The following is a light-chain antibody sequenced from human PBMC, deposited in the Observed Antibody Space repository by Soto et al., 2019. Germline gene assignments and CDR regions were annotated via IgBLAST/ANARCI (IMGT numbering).Light chain of an antibody. CDR1: SSDVGGYNY. Sequence: QSALTQPASVSGSPGQSITISCTGTSSDVGGYNYVSWYQQHPGKAPKLMIYDVSNRPSGVSNRFSGSKSGNTASLTISGRQDEDEADYYCSSYTSSSTLVVFGGGTKLTVL. CDR3: SSYTSSSTLVV. CDR2: DVS. V-gene: IGLV2-14*01. J-gene: IGLJ2*01.